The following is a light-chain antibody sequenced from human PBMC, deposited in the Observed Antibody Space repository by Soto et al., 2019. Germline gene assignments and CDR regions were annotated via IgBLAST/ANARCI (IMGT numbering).Light chain of an antibody. CDR2: GAS. J-gene: IGKJ1*01. V-gene: IGKV3-15*01. CDR3: QQYNNWPWT. Sequence: EIVMTQSPATLSVSPGGRATLSCRASQSISDTLAWYQQKPGQAPRLLIYGASKRATGFPARFSGSGSGTDFPLTISSLQSEDFAVYYCQQYNNWPWTFGQGTKVEIK. CDR1: QSISDT.